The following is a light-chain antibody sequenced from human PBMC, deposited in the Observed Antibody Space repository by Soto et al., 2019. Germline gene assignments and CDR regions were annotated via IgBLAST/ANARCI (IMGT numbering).Light chain of an antibody. CDR3: QSYDSSLSANYV. J-gene: IGLJ1*01. CDR1: SSNIGAGYD. V-gene: IGLV1-40*01. Sequence: QSVLTQPPSVSGAPGQRVTISCTGSSSNIGAGYDVHWYQQLPGTAPKLLIYGNSNRPSGVLDRFSGSKSGTSASLAITGLQAEDEADYYCQSYDSSLSANYVFGTGTKVTVL. CDR2: GNS.